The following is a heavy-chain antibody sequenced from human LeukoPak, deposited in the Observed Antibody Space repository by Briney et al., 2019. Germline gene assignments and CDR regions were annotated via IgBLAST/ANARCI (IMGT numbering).Heavy chain of an antibody. CDR2: IYSGGST. CDR1: GFTVSSNY. V-gene: IGHV3-53*01. CDR3: TTDLLVPDY. D-gene: IGHD6-6*01. J-gene: IGHJ4*02. Sequence: GGSLRLSCAASGFTVSSNYMSWVRQAPGKGLEWVSVIYSGGSTYYADSVKGRFTISRDNSKNTLYLQMNSLKTEDTAVYYCTTDLLVPDYWGQGTLVTVSS.